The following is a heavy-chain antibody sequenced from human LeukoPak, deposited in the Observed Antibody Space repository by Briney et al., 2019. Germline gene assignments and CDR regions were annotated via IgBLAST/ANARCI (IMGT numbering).Heavy chain of an antibody. V-gene: IGHV3-30*18. D-gene: IGHD4-17*01. CDR1: GFTFSSYG. CDR2: ISYDGSNK. Sequence: GGSLRLSCAASGFTFSSYGMHWVRQAPGKGLEWVGVISYDGSNKYYADSVKGRFTISRDNSKNTLYLQMNSLRAEDTAVYYCAKGLPPLRLYGMDVWGQGTTVTVSS. CDR3: AKGLPPLRLYGMDV. J-gene: IGHJ6*02.